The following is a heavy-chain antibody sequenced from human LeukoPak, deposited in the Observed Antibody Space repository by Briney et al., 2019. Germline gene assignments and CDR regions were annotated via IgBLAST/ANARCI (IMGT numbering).Heavy chain of an antibody. Sequence: GASVKVSCKASGGTFSSHAISWVRQAPGQGLEWMGRIIPILGIANYAQKFQGRVTITADKSTSTAYMELSSLRSEDTAVYYCARTVPTDLFGVVINYYYYGMDVWGQGTTVTVSS. CDR1: GGTFSSHA. D-gene: IGHD3-3*01. J-gene: IGHJ6*02. CDR3: ARTVPTDLFGVVINYYYYGMDV. CDR2: IIPILGIA. V-gene: IGHV1-69*04.